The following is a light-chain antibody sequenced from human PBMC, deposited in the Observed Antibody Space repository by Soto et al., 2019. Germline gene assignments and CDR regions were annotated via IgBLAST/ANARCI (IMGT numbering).Light chain of an antibody. V-gene: IGKV1-5*03. J-gene: IGKJ4*01. CDR3: QQYNSYLVT. Sequence: DIQMTQSPSTLSASVGDRVTITCRASQSISSWLAWYQQKPGKAPKLLIYKASSLESGVPSRFSGSGSETEFTLTISSLQPDDFATYYCQQYNSYLVTFGGGTKVEIK. CDR1: QSISSW. CDR2: KAS.